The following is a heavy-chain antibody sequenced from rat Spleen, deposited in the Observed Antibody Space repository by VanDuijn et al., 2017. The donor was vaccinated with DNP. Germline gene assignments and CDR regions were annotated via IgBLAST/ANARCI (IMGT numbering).Heavy chain of an antibody. Sequence: QVQLQQSGAELAKPGSSVKISCKASGYTFTNYHISWIKQTPGQGLEYVGFINTGSGGTNYNEKFKGKATLSVDKSSSTAFMQLSSLTPDDSAVYYCARSWVGVRGIWFAFWGQGTLVTVSS. CDR2: INTGSGGT. CDR1: GYTFTNYH. V-gene: IGHV1-43*01. J-gene: IGHJ3*01. CDR3: ARSWVGVRGIWFAF. D-gene: IGHD4-3*01.